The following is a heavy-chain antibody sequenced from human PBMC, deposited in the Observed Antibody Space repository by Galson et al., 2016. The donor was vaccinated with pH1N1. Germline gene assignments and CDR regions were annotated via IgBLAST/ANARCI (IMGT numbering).Heavy chain of an antibody. J-gene: IGHJ4*02. CDR2: ISGSGSRT. D-gene: IGHD1-26*01. Sequence: SLRLSCAASGFTLSNYAMSWVRQAPGKGLEWVSGISGSGSRTYLVDSVKGRFTISRDNSKNTLYLQMNSLTAEDTAIYYCAKDKVGTTTLLAFFDYWGQGSLVTVSS. CDR1: GFTLSNYA. CDR3: AKDKVGTTTLLAFFDY. V-gene: IGHV3-23*01.